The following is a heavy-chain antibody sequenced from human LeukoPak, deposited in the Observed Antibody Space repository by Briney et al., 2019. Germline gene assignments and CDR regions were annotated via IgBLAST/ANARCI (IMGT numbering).Heavy chain of an antibody. V-gene: IGHV3-48*01. J-gene: IGHJ4*02. CDR1: GFTFDDYG. CDR2: MSSSSDTI. CDR3: ACGVDFSSGSKRGFDY. Sequence: GGSLRLSCAASGFTFDDYGMSWVRQAPGKGLEWVSYMSSSSDTIYYADSVKGRFTISRDNAKSSLFLQMNSLRAEDTAIYYCACGVDFSSGSKRGFDYWGLGTLVTVSS. D-gene: IGHD3-3*01.